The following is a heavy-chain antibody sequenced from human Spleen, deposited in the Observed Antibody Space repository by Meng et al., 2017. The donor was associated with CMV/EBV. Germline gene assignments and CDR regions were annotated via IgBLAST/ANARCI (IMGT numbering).Heavy chain of an antibody. J-gene: IGHJ4*02. Sequence: GESLKISCAASGFTFSSYGMHWVRQAPGKGLEWVAVISYDGSNKYYADSVKGRFTISRDNSKNTLYLQMNSLRAEDTAVYYCARPPRGVTTGCAYWGQGTLVTVSS. V-gene: IGHV3-30*19. CDR3: ARPPRGVTTGCAY. CDR1: GFTFSSYG. CDR2: ISYDGSNK. D-gene: IGHD4-11*01.